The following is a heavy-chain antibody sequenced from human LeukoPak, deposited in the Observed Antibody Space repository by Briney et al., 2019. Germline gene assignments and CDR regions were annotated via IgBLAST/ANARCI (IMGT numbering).Heavy chain of an antibody. J-gene: IGHJ6*02. CDR2: ISYDGANK. Sequence: PGGSLRLSCAASGFTFSSYGMHWVRQAPGKGLEWAAVISYDGANKYYADSVKGRFTISRDNSKNTLYLQMNSLRAEDTAVYYCARDRLYGMDVWGQGTTVTVSS. CDR3: ARDRLYGMDV. CDR1: GFTFSSYG. D-gene: IGHD3-16*01. V-gene: IGHV3-30*03.